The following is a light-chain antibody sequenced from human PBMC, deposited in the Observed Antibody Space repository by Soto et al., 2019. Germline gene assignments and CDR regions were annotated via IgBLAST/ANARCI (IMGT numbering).Light chain of an antibody. CDR1: KSDIGVYDF. V-gene: IGLV2-8*01. J-gene: IGLJ1*01. Sequence: QSVLTQPPSSSVSPGQSVTISFTGTKSDIGVYDFVSWYQHHPGKAPRLIIYEVVQRPSGVPDRFSGSKSGNTASLTVSGLQAADEADYFCKSYAGSNTYVFGSGTKVTVL. CDR2: EVV. CDR3: KSYAGSNTYV.